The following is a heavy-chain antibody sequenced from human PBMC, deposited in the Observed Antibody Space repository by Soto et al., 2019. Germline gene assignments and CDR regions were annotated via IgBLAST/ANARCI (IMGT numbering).Heavy chain of an antibody. J-gene: IGHJ4*02. CDR1: GFTFSSYG. D-gene: IGHD3-3*01. CDR3: ARDHSKRFLEWFSYYFDY. CDR2: IWYDGSNK. Sequence: QVQLVESGGGVVQPGRSLRLSCAASGFTFSSYGMHWVRQAPGKGLEWVAVIWYDGSNKYYADSVKGRFTISRDNSKNTLYLKMNSLRAEDTAVYYCARDHSKRFLEWFSYYFDYWGQGTLVTVSS. V-gene: IGHV3-33*01.